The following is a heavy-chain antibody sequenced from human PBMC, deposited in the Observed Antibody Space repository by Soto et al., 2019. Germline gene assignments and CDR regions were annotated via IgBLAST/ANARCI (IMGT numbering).Heavy chain of an antibody. CDR2: IIPTFGTA. CDR3: ARPVYCSSTSCYYYYGMDV. CDR1: GGTFSSYA. D-gene: IGHD2-2*01. J-gene: IGHJ6*02. V-gene: IGHV1-69*13. Sequence: ASVKVSCKASGGTFSSYAISWVRQAPGQGLEWMGGIIPTFGTANYAQKFQGRVTITADESTSTAYMELSSLRSEDTAVYYCARPVYCSSTSCYYYYGMDVWGQGTTVTVSS.